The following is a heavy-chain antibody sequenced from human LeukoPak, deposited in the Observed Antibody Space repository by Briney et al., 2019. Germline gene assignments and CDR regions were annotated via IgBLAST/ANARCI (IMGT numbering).Heavy chain of an antibody. Sequence: GESLKISCKHSEYSFPNYCIGWVRQMPGKGLEWMGIIYPDDSDTRYSPSFQGQVTISADKSINTAYLQWSSLKASDTAMYYCARGLAAAPSMDIWGQGTMVTVSS. V-gene: IGHV5-51*01. CDR3: ARGLAAAPSMDI. CDR2: IYPDDSDT. D-gene: IGHD6-13*01. CDR1: EYSFPNYC. J-gene: IGHJ3*02.